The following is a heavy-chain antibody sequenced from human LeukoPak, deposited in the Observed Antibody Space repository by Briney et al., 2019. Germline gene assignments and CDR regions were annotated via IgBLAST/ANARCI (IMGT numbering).Heavy chain of an antibody. V-gene: IGHV4-59*01. CDR2: IYYSGST. CDR1: GGSISSYY. CDR3: AREGHVLRYFDWSYYYGMDV. J-gene: IGHJ6*02. Sequence: SETLSLTCTVSGGSISSYYRSWIRQPPGKGLEWIGYIYYSGSTNYNPSLKSRVTISVDTSKNQFSLKLSSVTAADTAVYYCAREGHVLRYFDWSYYYGMDVWGQGATVTVSS. D-gene: IGHD3-9*01.